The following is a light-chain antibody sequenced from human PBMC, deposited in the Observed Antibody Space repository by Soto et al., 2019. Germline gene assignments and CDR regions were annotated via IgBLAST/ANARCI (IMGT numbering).Light chain of an antibody. CDR3: CPYAGNYAYG. CDR2: VVS. V-gene: IGLV2-11*01. J-gene: IGLJ1*01. Sequence: QSVLTQPRSAFGTPRHSVTIPCTGTNSDVGGYIYVSWYKQHSGKAPQLIMFVVSERPSGVPDRVSGSKSDNKAALTISGLQADDEADYFFCPYAGNYAYGFVTGTTVTVL. CDR1: NSDVGGYIY.